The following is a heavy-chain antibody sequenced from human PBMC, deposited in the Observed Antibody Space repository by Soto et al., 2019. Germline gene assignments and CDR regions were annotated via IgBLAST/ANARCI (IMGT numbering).Heavy chain of an antibody. V-gene: IGHV4-59*01. CDR1: GGSISRYY. Sequence: XETLYITGTVSGGSISRYYWSWMRQPPGKGLEWIGYIYYSGSTNYNPSLKSRVTISVDTSKNQFSLKLSSVTAADTAVYYCARWVATNDYYYYGMDVWGQGTTVTVSS. D-gene: IGHD5-12*01. CDR3: ARWVATNDYYYYGMDV. J-gene: IGHJ6*02. CDR2: IYYSGST.